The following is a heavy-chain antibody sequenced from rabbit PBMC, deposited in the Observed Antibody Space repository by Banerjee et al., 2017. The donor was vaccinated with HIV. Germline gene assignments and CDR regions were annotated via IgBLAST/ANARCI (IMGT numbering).Heavy chain of an antibody. CDR3: GRRAGSSYYTLNL. V-gene: IGHV1S43*01. CDR2: INTGSGSA. CDR1: GFSFSNRYV. D-gene: IGHD8-1*01. J-gene: IGHJ4*01. Sequence: QEQLEESGGGLVKPEGSLTLTCKASGFSFSNRYVMCWVRQAPGKGLEWIACINTGSGSAYYASWVISRFTITSNTNQNTIDLKMTSLTAADRATYFCGRRAGSSYYTLNLWGPGTLVTVS.